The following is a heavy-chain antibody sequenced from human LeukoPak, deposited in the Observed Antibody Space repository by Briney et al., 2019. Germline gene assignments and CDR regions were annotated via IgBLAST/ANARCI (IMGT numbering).Heavy chain of an antibody. Sequence: GGSLRLSCAASGFTFSSYAMSWVCQAPGKGLEWVSAIRGSGSSTYYADSVKGRFTISRDNSKNTLYLQMNSLRAEDTAVYYCAKDRSHYDSSADYWGQGTLVTVSS. J-gene: IGHJ4*02. V-gene: IGHV3-23*01. CDR3: AKDRSHYDSSADY. CDR2: IRGSGSST. D-gene: IGHD3-22*01. CDR1: GFTFSSYA.